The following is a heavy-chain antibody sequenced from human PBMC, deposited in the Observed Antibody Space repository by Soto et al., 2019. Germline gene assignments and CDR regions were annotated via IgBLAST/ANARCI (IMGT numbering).Heavy chain of an antibody. Sequence: QVQLQESGPGLVKPSETLSLTCSVSGGSISNHYWSWIRQPPGKGLEWIGYIYYNGNTNYNPSPKRRATMSVDTSRNQISLKLTTVTAADTAVYYCTRANWYSEYWGQGTLVTVSS. CDR1: GGSISNHY. J-gene: IGHJ4*02. V-gene: IGHV4-59*11. D-gene: IGHD7-27*01. CDR2: IYYNGNT. CDR3: TRANWYSEY.